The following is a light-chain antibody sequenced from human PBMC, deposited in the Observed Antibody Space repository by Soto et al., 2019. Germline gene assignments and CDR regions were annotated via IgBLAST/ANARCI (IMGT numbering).Light chain of an antibody. V-gene: IGLV2-14*01. J-gene: IGLJ3*02. CDR2: KVS. CDR1: SSDVGGYNY. Sequence: QSALTQPASVSGSPGQSITISCTGTSSDVGGYNYVSWYQHHPGKAPKVMIYKVSNRPSGVSNRFSGSKSGNTASLTISGLQAEDEAEYYCCSCTNTNTLVFGGGTKLTVL. CDR3: CSCTNTNTLV.